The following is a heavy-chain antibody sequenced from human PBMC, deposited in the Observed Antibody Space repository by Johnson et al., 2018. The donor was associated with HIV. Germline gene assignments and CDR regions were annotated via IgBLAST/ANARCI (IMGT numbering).Heavy chain of an antibody. D-gene: IGHD2-15*01. CDR3: ARDRKWVGARSGDAFDI. Sequence: VQLVESGGGLVKPGGSLRLSCVASGFIFSDYYMSWIRQAPGKGLEWVSVIYGGGSGGSTYYVDSVKGRFTISRDNSKNTLYLQMNSLRAEDTAVYYCARDRKWVGARSGDAFDIWGQGTMVTVSS. J-gene: IGHJ3*02. V-gene: IGHV3-66*01. CDR2: IYGGGSGGST. CDR1: GFIFSDYY.